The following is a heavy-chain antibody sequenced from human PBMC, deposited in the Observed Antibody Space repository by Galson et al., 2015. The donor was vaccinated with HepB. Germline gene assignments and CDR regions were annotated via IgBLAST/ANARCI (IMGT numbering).Heavy chain of an antibody. J-gene: IGHJ4*02. CDR1: GFTVSTNY. D-gene: IGHD6-13*01. V-gene: IGHV3-53*01. CDR3: ARGYTSSWYSGLSY. CDR2: IYSGDNT. Sequence: SLRLSCAASGFTVSTNYMSWVRQAPGRGLECVSTIYSGDNTDYADSVRGRFTISRDNSKNTLYLQMNSLRPEDTAVYYCARGYTSSWYSGLSYWGQGTLVTVSS.